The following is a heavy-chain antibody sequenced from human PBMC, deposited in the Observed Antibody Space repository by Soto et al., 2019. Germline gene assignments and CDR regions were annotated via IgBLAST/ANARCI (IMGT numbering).Heavy chain of an antibody. CDR3: ARGIATGQLDP. CDR2: INPDNGNT. V-gene: IGHV1-3*01. Sequence: QVQLVQSGAEVKKPGASVKISCKASGYTFTRYTMNWVRQAPGQRLEWMGWINPDNGNTKSSQKLQDRVIITRDTSASTAYMDLISLRSEDTAVYYCARGIATGQLDPWGQGTLVTVSS. D-gene: IGHD2-15*01. J-gene: IGHJ5*02. CDR1: GYTFTRYT.